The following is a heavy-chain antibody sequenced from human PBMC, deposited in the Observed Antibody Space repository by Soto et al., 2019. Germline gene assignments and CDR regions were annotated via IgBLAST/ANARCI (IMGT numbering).Heavy chain of an antibody. V-gene: IGHV3-30-3*01. CDR2: IAYDGSNK. CDR1: GFTFSSYV. J-gene: IGHJ4*02. CDR3: ARDGGYNYGSPIDY. D-gene: IGHD5-18*01. Sequence: QVQLVESGGGVVQSGRSLTLSCAASGFTFSSYVMHWVRQAPGKGLEWVAVIAYDGSNKYYADSVKGRCTISRDNSKKTLYLQMNSLRAEDTAVYYCARDGGYNYGSPIDYWGQGILVTVSS.